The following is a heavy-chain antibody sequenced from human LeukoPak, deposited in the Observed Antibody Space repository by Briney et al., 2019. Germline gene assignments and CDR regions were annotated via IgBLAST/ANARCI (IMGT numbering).Heavy chain of an antibody. D-gene: IGHD2-21*02. Sequence: GGSLRHSCAASGFTFSSYEMNGVRQAPGKGLEGVSYISSSGSTIYYADALKGRFTISRDNAKNSLYLQMNSLRAEDTAVYYCARVEYCGGDCSHFDYWGQGTLVTVSS. CDR1: GFTFSSYE. V-gene: IGHV3-48*03. CDR2: ISSSGSTI. CDR3: ARVEYCGGDCSHFDY. J-gene: IGHJ4*02.